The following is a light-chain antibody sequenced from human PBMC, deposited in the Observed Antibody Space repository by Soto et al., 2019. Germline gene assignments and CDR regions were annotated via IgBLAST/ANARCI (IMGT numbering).Light chain of an antibody. CDR1: QSVSSSY. CDR3: QQYGSSPVT. J-gene: IGKJ1*01. CDR2: GAS. Sequence: EIVLTQSPGTLSLSPGERATLSCRASQSVSSSYLAWYQQKPGQAPRLLIYGASSRATGIPDRFSGSGSGKDFPLIISRLEPEDFAVYYCQQYGSSPVTFGQGTKVEIK. V-gene: IGKV3-20*01.